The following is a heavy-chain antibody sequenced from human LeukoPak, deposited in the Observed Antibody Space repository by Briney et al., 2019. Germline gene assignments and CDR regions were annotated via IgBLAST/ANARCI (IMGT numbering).Heavy chain of an antibody. CDR2: ISYDGSNK. Sequence: GGSLRLSCAASGFTFSSYSMHWVRQAPGKGLEWVAVISYDGSNKYYADSVKGRFTISRDNSKNTLYLQMNSLRAEDTAVYYCAKEPRGYSGYDANYFDYWGQGTLVTVSS. J-gene: IGHJ4*02. V-gene: IGHV3-30*18. D-gene: IGHD5-12*01. CDR1: GFTFSSYS. CDR3: AKEPRGYSGYDANYFDY.